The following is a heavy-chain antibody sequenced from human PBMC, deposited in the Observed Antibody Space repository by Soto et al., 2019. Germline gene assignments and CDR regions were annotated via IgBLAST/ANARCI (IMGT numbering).Heavy chain of an antibody. CDR1: GFTFSSYS. Sequence: EVQLVESGGGLVKPGGSLRLSCAASGFTFSSYSMNWVRQAPGKGLEWVSSISSSSSYIYYADSVKGRFTISRDNAKTSMYLQMNSLRAEDTAVYYCARAGESMETYYYYGMDVWGQGTTVTVSS. D-gene: IGHD6-6*01. J-gene: IGHJ6*02. CDR3: ARAGESMETYYYYGMDV. V-gene: IGHV3-21*01. CDR2: ISSSSSYI.